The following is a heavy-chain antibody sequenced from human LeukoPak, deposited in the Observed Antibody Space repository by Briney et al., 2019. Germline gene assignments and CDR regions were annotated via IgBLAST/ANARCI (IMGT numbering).Heavy chain of an antibody. D-gene: IGHD1-26*01. CDR1: GYTFTSYG. V-gene: IGHV1-18*01. CDR3: ARDVIGSYTRWFDP. CDR2: ISAYNGNT. Sequence: ASVKVSCKASGYTFTSYGISWVRQAPGQGLEGMGWISAYNGNTNYAQKLQGRVTMTTDTSTSTAYMELRSLRSDDTAVYYCARDVIGSYTRWFDPWGQGTLVTVSS. J-gene: IGHJ5*02.